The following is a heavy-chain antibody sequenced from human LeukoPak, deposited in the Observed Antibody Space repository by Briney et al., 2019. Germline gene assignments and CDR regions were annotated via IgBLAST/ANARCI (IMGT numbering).Heavy chain of an antibody. V-gene: IGHV4-38-2*02. CDR1: GYSISSGYY. CDR3: ARDYYDSSGYYKFFDY. J-gene: IGHJ4*02. Sequence: KPSETLSLTCTVSGYSISSGYYWGWIRQPPGKGLEWIGSIYHSGSTYYNPSLKSRVTISVDTSKNQFSLKLSSVTAADTAVYYCARDYYDSSGYYKFFDYWGQGTLVTVSS. CDR2: IYHSGST. D-gene: IGHD3-22*01.